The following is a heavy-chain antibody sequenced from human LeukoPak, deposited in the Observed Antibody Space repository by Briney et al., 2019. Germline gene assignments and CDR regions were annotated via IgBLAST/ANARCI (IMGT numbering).Heavy chain of an antibody. J-gene: IGHJ3*02. CDR3: AKDYYGSGSYFPHDAFDI. CDR1: GFTFSSYA. V-gene: IGHV3-23*01. Sequence: PGGSLRLSCAASGFTFSSYAMRWVRQAPGKGLEWVSPISGSGGSTYYADSVKGRFTISRDNSKNTLYLQMNSLRAEDTAVYYCAKDYYGSGSYFPHDAFDIWGQGTMVTVSS. CDR2: ISGSGGST. D-gene: IGHD3-10*01.